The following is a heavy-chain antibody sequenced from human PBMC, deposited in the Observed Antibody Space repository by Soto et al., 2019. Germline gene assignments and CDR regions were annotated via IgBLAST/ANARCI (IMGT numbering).Heavy chain of an antibody. D-gene: IGHD6-19*01. CDR3: AKHPGSIAVAGRGYFDY. CDR2: ISGSGGST. CDR1: GFTFSSYA. Sequence: PGGSLRLSCAASGFTFSSYAMSWVRQAPGKGLEWVSAISGSGGSTYYADSVKGRFTISRDNSKNTLYLQMNSLRAEDTAVYYCAKHPGSIAVAGRGYFDYWGQGTLVTVSS. V-gene: IGHV3-23*01. J-gene: IGHJ4*02.